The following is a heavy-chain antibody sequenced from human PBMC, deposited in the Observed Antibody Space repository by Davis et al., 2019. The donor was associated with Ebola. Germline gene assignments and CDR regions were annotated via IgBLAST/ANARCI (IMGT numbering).Heavy chain of an antibody. CDR3: ARGTTNTIFGVVISRSYGMDV. CDR1: GYTFTSYG. CDR2: ISAYNGNT. Sequence: AASVKVSCKASGYTFTSYGISWVRQAPGQGLEWMGWISAYNGNTNCAQKLQGRVTMTTDTSTSTAYRELRSLRSDDPAVYYCARGTTNTIFGVVISRSYGMDVWGQGTTVTVSS. V-gene: IGHV1-18*01. D-gene: IGHD3-3*01. J-gene: IGHJ6*02.